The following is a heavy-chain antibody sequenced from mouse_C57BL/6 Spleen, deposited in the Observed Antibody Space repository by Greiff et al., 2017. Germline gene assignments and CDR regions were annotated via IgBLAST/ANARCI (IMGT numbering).Heavy chain of an antibody. CDR2: IYPSDSET. V-gene: IGHV1-61*01. CDR3: ARAGGYGYDWARDY. Sequence: QVQLQQPGAELVRPGSSVKLSCKASGYTFTSYWMAWVKQRPGQGLEWIGNIYPSDSETHYNQKFKDKATLTVDTSSSTAYMQLSSLTSEDSAVDDCARAGGYGYDWARDYWGQGTSVTVSS. D-gene: IGHD2-2*01. CDR1: GYTFTSYW. J-gene: IGHJ4*01.